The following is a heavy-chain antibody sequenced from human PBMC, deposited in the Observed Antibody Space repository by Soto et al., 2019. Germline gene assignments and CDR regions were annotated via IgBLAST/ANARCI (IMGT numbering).Heavy chain of an antibody. J-gene: IGHJ3*02. Sequence: GGSLRLSCAASGFTFSSYAMHWVRQAPGKGLEWVAVISYDGSNKYYADSVKGRFTISRDNSKNTLYLQMNSLRAEDTAVYYCARESGDRPRAAVDIWGQGTMVTVSS. CDR1: GFTFSSYA. CDR2: ISYDGSNK. CDR3: ARESGDRPRAAVDI. V-gene: IGHV3-30*04. D-gene: IGHD7-27*01.